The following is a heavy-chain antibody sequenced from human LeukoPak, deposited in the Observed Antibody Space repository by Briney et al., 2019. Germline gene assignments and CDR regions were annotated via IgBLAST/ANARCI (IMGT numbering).Heavy chain of an antibody. D-gene: IGHD6-19*01. V-gene: IGHV3-23*01. CDR2: ISDNDENT. CDR1: GIYD. J-gene: IGHJ4*02. CDR3: AKVPGSRTAMAGGFDY. Sequence: GGSLRLSCAASGIYDMSWVRQAPGKGLEWVSSISDNDENTYYADSVKGRFTMSRDNSRNTLYLQMNNLRAEDTAVYYCAKVPGSRTAMAGGFDYWGQGTLVTVSS.